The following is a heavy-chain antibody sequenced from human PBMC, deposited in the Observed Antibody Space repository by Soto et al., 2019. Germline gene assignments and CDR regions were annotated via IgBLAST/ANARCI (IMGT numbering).Heavy chain of an antibody. V-gene: IGHV4-34*01. J-gene: IGHJ4*02. CDR3: ARGGERLLRVGLSY. CDR1: GGSFSGYY. D-gene: IGHD2-21*01. CDR2: INHSGST. Sequence: QVQLQQWGAGLLKPSETLSLTCAVYGGSFSGYYWSWIRQPPGKGLEWIGEINHSGSTNYNPSLKRRVTISVDTSKNQFSLKLSSVTAADTAVYYCARGGERLLRVGLSYWGQGTLVTVSS.